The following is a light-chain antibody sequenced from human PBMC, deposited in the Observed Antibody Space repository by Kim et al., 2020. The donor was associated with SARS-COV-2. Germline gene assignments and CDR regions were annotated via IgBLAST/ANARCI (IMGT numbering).Light chain of an antibody. V-gene: IGLV1-40*01. CDR1: SSHVGAGYD. J-gene: IGLJ3*02. CDR2: GNS. CDR3: QSYDSSLHWV. Sequence: GQRFSIACTGRSSHVGAGYDVHWYQRLPGPAPKLLSYGNSNRPSGVPDRVSGSKSGTSASLAITGLQAEDEADYYCQSYDSSLHWVFGGGTQLTVL.